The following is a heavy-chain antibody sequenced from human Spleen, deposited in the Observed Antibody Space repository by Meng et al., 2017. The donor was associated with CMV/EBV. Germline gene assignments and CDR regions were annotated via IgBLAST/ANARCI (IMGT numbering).Heavy chain of an antibody. V-gene: IGHV3-23*03. Sequence: GGSLRLSCAATGFSFRSFSMTWVRQAPGKGREWVSVIFTDSSKTHYADSVRSRFTTFRDDSNNMVYLQMNSLTVEDTAVYYCAKGSKWVDPWGQGTLVTVSS. D-gene: IGHD3-10*01. CDR1: GFSFRSFS. J-gene: IGHJ5*02. CDR3: AKGSKWVDP. CDR2: IFTDSSKT.